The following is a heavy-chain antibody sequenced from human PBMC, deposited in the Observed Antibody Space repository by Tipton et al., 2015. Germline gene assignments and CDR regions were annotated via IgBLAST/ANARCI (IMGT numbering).Heavy chain of an antibody. D-gene: IGHD6-19*01. Sequence: TLSLTCTVSGGSISNYFWNWIRQSPGKGLEWIGYISYSGSPNYNPSLRSRVTISVDASKNQFSLQLSSITAADTAVYYCARGHYVSGWYSHYFDLWGRGSLVTVSS. CDR1: GGSISNYF. CDR3: ARGHYVSGWYSHYFDL. V-gene: IGHV4-59*12. J-gene: IGHJ2*01. CDR2: ISYSGSP.